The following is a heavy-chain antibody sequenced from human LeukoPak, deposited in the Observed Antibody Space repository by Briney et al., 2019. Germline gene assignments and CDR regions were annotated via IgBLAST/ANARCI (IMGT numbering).Heavy chain of an antibody. CDR2: IYFSGRT. V-gene: IGHV4-39*01. J-gene: IGHJ2*01. Sequence: SQTLSLTCTVSGDSISNSAYYWGWIRQPPGKGLEWIGTIYFSGRTYYNPSLKSRVTMSVDTSKNQFSLKLSSVTAAGTAVYYCTRQRGSGHWYFDLWGRGTLVTVSS. CDR3: TRQRGSGHWYFDL. CDR1: GDSISNSAYY. D-gene: IGHD6-19*01.